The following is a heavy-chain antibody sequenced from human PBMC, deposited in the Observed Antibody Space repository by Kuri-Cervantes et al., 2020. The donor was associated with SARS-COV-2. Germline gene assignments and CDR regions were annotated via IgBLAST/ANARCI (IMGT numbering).Heavy chain of an antibody. D-gene: IGHD4-23*01. V-gene: IGHV3-7*01. J-gene: IGHJ4*02. CDR3: ARGDDYGGNYPDY. CDR2: IKQDGSEK. CDR1: GFTFSSYW. Sequence: GESLKISCAASGFTFSSYWMSWVRQAPGKGPEWVANIKQDGSEKYYVDSVKGRFTISRDNTKNSLYLQMNSLRAEDTAVYYCARGDDYGGNYPDYWGQGTLVTVSS.